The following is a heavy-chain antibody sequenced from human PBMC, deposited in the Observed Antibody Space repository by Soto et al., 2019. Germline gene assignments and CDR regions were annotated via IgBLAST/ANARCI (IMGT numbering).Heavy chain of an antibody. Sequence: QVQLQESGPGLVKPSETLSLTCTVSGVSFSTYYWSWIRQAPGKGLEWIGYIYYSGSSNYNPSLKSRVTISVDTSKNQLSLKLSSVTAADTAVYYCARDQGGPFDYWGQGTLVTVSS. D-gene: IGHD2-15*01. V-gene: IGHV4-59*01. J-gene: IGHJ4*02. CDR1: GVSFSTYY. CDR2: IYYSGSS. CDR3: ARDQGGPFDY.